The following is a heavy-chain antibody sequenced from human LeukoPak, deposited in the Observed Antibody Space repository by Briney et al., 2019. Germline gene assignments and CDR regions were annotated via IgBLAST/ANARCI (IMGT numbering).Heavy chain of an antibody. J-gene: IGHJ6*03. D-gene: IGHD2-2*01. V-gene: IGHV4-59*01. Sequence: SETLSLTCTVSGGSITNYYWNWIRQPPGKGLEWIGYMYYSGSTNYNPSLKSRVTMSVDTSNNQISLKMTSLTAADTAVYYCARAPAGQPYYYMDVWGKGTTVTVSS. CDR1: GGSITNYY. CDR2: MYYSGST. CDR3: ARAPAGQPYYYMDV.